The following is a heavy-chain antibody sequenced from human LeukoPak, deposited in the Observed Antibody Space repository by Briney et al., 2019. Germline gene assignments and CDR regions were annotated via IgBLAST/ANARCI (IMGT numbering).Heavy chain of an antibody. CDR2: ISGSGGST. D-gene: IGHD3-3*01. CDR3: ASGKDPYYDFWSGPASC. Sequence: QSGGSLRLSCAASGFTFDDYAMHWVRQAPGKGLEWVSAISGSGGSTYYADSVKGRFTISRDNAKNSLYLQMNSLRAEDTAVYYCASGKDPYYDFWSGPASCWGQGTLVTVSS. CDR1: GFTFDDYA. V-gene: IGHV3-23*01. J-gene: IGHJ4*02.